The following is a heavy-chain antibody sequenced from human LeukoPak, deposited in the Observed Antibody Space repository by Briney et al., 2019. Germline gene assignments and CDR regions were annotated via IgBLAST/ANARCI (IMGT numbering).Heavy chain of an antibody. V-gene: IGHV1-69*04. D-gene: IGHD2-21*01. Sequence: ASVKVSCKASGGTFSSYAISWVRQAPGQGLEWMGRIIPILGIANYAQKFQGRVTITADKSTSTAYMELSSLRSEDTAVYYCARDMASYGPHIVVALGAFDIWGQGTMVTVSS. CDR3: ARDMASYGPHIVVALGAFDI. J-gene: IGHJ3*02. CDR2: IIPILGIA. CDR1: GGTFSSYA.